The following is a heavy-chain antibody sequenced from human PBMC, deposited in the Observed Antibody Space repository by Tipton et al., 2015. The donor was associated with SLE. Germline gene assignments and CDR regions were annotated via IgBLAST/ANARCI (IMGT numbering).Heavy chain of an antibody. J-gene: IGHJ4*02. V-gene: IGHV4-34*01. Sequence: LRLSCAASGFTFSSYSMNWVRQAPGKGLEWIGEINHSGSTNYNRSLKSRVTISVDTSKNQFSLKLSSVTAADTAVYYCARGRRDDYWGQGSLVTVSS. CDR3: ARGRRDDY. CDR1: GFTFSSYS. CDR2: INHSGST.